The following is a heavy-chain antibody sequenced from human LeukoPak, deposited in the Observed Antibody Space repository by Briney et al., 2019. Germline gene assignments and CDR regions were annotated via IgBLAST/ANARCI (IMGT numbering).Heavy chain of an antibody. Sequence: GGSLRLSCAASGFTFSSYAMSWVRQAPGKGLEWVSAISGSGGSTYYADSVKGRFTISRDNSKNTLYLQMSSLRAEDTAVYYCARDIVLMVYDDGFDPWGQGTLVTVSS. CDR3: ARDIVLMVYDDGFDP. CDR2: ISGSGGST. J-gene: IGHJ5*02. CDR1: GFTFSSYA. V-gene: IGHV3-23*01. D-gene: IGHD2-8*01.